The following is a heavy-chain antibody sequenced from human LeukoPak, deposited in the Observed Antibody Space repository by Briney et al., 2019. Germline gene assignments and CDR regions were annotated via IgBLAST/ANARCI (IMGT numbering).Heavy chain of an antibody. D-gene: IGHD5-18*01. J-gene: IGHJ4*02. CDR2: IIPIFGTA. V-gene: IGHV1-69*06. CDR3: ARVIRSQLWFSYYFDY. Sequence: GASVKVSCKASGYTFTSYGISWVRQAPGQGLEWMGGIIPIFGTANYAQKFQGRVTITADKSTSTAYMELSSLRSEDTAVYYCARVIRSQLWFSYYFDYWGQGTLVTVSS. CDR1: GYTFTSYG.